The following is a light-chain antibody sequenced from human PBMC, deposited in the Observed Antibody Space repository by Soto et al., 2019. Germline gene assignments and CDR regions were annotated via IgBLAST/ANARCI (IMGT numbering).Light chain of an antibody. Sequence: EIVMTQSPASLSASLGESVTLSCRASQSIASSLAWYQQKPGQAPRLLIYGTSPRDSGVPSRFSGSGSGTDFTLTISSLQADDFAVYHCQHYNNWPITFGQGTGLDIK. CDR1: QSIASS. J-gene: IGKJ5*01. CDR2: GTS. CDR3: QHYNNWPIT. V-gene: IGKV3-15*01.